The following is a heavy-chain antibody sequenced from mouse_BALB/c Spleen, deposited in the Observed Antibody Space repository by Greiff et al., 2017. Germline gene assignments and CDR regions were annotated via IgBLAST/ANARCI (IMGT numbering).Heavy chain of an antibody. CDR3: ARHGLLRLRVDAMDY. D-gene: IGHD1-2*01. Sequence: EVKVIESGGGLVQPGGSLKLSCAASGFDFSRYWMSWVRQAPGKGLEWIGEINPDSSTINYTPSLKDKFIISRDNAKNTLYLQMSKVRSEDTALYYCARHGLLRLRVDAMDYWGQGTSVTVSS. V-gene: IGHV4-1*02. J-gene: IGHJ4*01. CDR2: INPDSSTI. CDR1: GFDFSRYW.